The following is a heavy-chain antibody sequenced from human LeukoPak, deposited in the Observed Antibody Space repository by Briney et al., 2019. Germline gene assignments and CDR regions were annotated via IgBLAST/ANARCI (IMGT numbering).Heavy chain of an antibody. CDR1: GYTFTGYY. CDR2: INPNSGGT. CDR3: ALYYSSSWYVGHNWFDP. J-gene: IGHJ5*02. V-gene: IGHV1-2*02. Sequence: ASVKVSCKASGYTFTGYYMHWVRQAPGQGLEWMGWINPNSGGTNYAQKFQGRVTITRNTSISTAYMELSSLRSEDTAVYYCALYYSSSWYVGHNWFDPWGQGTLVTVSS. D-gene: IGHD6-13*01.